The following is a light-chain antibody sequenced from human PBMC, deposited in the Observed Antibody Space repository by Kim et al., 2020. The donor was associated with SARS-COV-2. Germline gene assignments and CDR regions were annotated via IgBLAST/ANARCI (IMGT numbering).Light chain of an antibody. CDR3: QQYDVYPRT. J-gene: IGKJ1*01. CDR2: AAS. V-gene: IGKV1-16*01. CDR1: QGIANN. Sequence: ESIGERVNIYCRASQGIANNVVWFHQKPGKAPKPLIYAASRLETGVPSRFSGSGAGTDFILTISSLQPEDYGTYYCQQYDVYPRTFGQGTKVDIK.